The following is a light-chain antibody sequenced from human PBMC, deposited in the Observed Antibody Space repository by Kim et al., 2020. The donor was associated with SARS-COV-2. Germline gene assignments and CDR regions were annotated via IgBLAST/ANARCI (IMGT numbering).Light chain of an antibody. CDR2: GAS. CDR3: QQYGSSPRT. J-gene: IGKJ4*01. Sequence: SPGERATLACRASQSVGRNYVAWVQQKPGQAPRLLIYGASSRASDIPDRFSGSGSGTDFTLTISRLEPEDFAVYYCQQYGSSPRTFGGGTKVDIK. V-gene: IGKV3-20*01. CDR1: QSVGRNY.